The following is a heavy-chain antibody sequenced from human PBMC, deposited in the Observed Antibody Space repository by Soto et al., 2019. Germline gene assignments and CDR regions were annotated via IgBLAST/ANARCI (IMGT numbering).Heavy chain of an antibody. Sequence: ASVKVSCKASGGTFSSYAISWVRQAPGQGLEWMGGIIPIFGTANYAQKFQGRVTITADESTSTAYMELSSLRSDDTAVYYCARDQSFDRSYYYGIDSWGQGTTVTVSS. J-gene: IGHJ6*02. CDR3: ARDQSFDRSYYYGIDS. V-gene: IGHV1-69*13. CDR1: GGTFSSYA. D-gene: IGHD3-22*01. CDR2: IIPIFGTA.